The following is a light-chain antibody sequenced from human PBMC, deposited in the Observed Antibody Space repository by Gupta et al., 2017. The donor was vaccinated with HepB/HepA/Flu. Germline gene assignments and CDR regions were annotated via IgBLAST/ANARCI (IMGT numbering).Light chain of an antibody. Sequence: DIVMTQSPPTLSVSPGERATLSCRASQSVSSNLAWYQQKPGQAPRLLIYGASTRAPGIPAKFSGSGSGTEFTLTISSLQSEDFAVYYCQQYNNWPPWTFGQGTKVEIK. CDR3: QQYNNWPPWT. CDR1: QSVSSN. CDR2: GAS. V-gene: IGKV3-15*01. J-gene: IGKJ1*01.